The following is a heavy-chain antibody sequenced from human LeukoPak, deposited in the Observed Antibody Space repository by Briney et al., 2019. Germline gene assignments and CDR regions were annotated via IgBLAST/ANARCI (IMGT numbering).Heavy chain of an antibody. V-gene: IGHV5-51*01. CDR3: ARPRAAAEIFFDL. CDR2: IYPGDSDT. CDR1: GYSFTSYW. Sequence: GESLKISCKGSGYSFTSYWIGWVRQMPGKGLEWMGIIYPGDSDTRYSPSFQGQVTISADKFISTAYLQWSSLKASDTAMYYCARPRAAAEIFFDLWGRGTLVTVSS. J-gene: IGHJ2*01. D-gene: IGHD6-13*01.